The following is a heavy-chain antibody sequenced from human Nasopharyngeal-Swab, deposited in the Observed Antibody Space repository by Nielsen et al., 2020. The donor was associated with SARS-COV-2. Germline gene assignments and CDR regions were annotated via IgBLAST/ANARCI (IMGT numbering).Heavy chain of an antibody. CDR1: GFTFSSYA. V-gene: IGHV3-30-3*01. Sequence: GGSLRLSCAASGFTFSSYAMHWVRPAPGKGLEWVAVISYDGSNKYYADSVKGRFTISRDNSKNTLYLQMNSLRAEDTAVYYCARALLPYYGMDVWGQGTTVTVSS. CDR3: ARALLPYYGMDV. J-gene: IGHJ6*02. CDR2: ISYDGSNK.